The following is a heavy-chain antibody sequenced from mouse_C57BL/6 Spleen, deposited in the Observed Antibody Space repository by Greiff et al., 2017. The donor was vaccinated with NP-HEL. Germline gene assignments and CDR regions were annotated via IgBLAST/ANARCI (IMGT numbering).Heavy chain of an antibody. CDR1: GFTFSSYA. V-gene: IGHV5-4*01. J-gene: IGHJ2*01. CDR3: AREANLRYYLDY. Sequence: EVQLVESGGGLVKPGGSLKLSCAASGFTFSSYAMSWVRQTPEKRLEWVATISDGGSYTYYPDNVKGRFTISRDNAKNNLYLQMSHLKSEDTAMYYCAREANLRYYLDYWGQGTTLTVSS. CDR2: ISDGGSYT. D-gene: IGHD1-3*01.